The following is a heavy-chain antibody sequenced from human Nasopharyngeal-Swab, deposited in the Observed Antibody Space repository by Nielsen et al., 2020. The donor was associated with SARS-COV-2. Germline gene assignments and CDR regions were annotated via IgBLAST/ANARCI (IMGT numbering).Heavy chain of an antibody. CDR2: IKQDGSEK. CDR3: ARDSRVAIDY. J-gene: IGHJ4*02. Sequence: GESLKISCAASGFTFSSYWMSWVRQAPGKGLEWVANIKQDGSEKYYVDSVKGRFTISRDNAKNSLYLQMNSLRAEDTAVYYCARDSRVAIDYWGQGTLVTVSS. V-gene: IGHV3-7*01. D-gene: IGHD3-3*01. CDR1: GFTFSSYW.